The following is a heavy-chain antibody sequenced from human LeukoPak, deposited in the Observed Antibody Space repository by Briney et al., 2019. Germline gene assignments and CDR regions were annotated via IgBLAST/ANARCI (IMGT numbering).Heavy chain of an antibody. CDR3: ARQVGTISYNFDY. V-gene: IGHV3-11*01. J-gene: IGHJ4*02. CDR2: ISSSGTTI. D-gene: IGHD5-24*01. Sequence: PGGSLRLSCAASGFSFSDSYMSWIRQAPGKGLEWVSYISSSGTTIHYADSVKGRFTISRDNAKNSLYLQMNSLRAEDTAVYYCARQVGTISYNFDYWGQGTLVTVSS. CDR1: GFSFSDSY.